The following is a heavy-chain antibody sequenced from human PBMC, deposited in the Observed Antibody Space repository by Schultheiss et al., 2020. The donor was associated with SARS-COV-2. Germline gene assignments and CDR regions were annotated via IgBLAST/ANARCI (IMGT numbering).Heavy chain of an antibody. D-gene: IGHD3-10*01. Sequence: SETLSLTCTVSGGSISSYYWSWIRQPPGKGLEWIGYIYYSGSTNYNPSLKSRVTISVDTSKNQFSLKLSSVTAADTAVYYCASVGGRYYYYYMDVWGKGTTVTVSS. V-gene: IGHV4-59*08. CDR1: GGSISSYY. CDR2: IYYSGST. J-gene: IGHJ6*03. CDR3: ASVGGRYYYYYMDV.